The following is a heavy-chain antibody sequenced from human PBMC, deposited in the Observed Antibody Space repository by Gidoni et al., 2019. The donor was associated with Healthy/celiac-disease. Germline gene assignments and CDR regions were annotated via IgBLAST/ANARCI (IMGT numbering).Heavy chain of an antibody. Sequence: EVQLVESGGGLVQPGRSLTRSCAASGSPFDDYALHWVRQAPGKGLEWVSGISWNSGSIGYADSVKGRFTISRDNAKNSLYLQMNSLRAEDTALYYCAKSGDYDYVWGSQSNFDYWGQGTLVTVSS. J-gene: IGHJ4*02. V-gene: IGHV3-9*01. CDR1: GSPFDDYA. CDR3: AKSGDYDYVWGSQSNFDY. D-gene: IGHD3-16*01. CDR2: ISWNSGSI.